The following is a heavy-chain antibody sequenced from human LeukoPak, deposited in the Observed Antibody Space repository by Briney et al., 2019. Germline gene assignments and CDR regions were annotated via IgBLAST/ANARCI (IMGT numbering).Heavy chain of an antibody. Sequence: ASVKVSCKASGYTFTSYGISWVRQAPGQGLEWMGWISAYNGNTNYAQKLQGRVTMTTDTSTSTAYMELRSLRSDDTAVYYCASRFAIRGSSSWYPFDYWGQGTLVTVSS. CDR1: GYTFTSYG. CDR3: ASRFAIRGSSSWYPFDY. D-gene: IGHD6-13*01. CDR2: ISAYNGNT. J-gene: IGHJ4*02. V-gene: IGHV1-18*01.